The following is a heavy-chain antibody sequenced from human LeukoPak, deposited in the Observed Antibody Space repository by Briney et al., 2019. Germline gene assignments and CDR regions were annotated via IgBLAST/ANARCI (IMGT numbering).Heavy chain of an antibody. CDR2: IHNNGNT. D-gene: IGHD4-17*01. CDR1: GGSVSSDY. Sequence: PSETLSLTCTVSGGSVSSDYWNWIRQPPGKGPEWIGYIHNNGNTNDNPSLKSRVTISMDASKNQFSLRLSSVTAADTALYYCARRSTYGFFDYWGQGTLVTVSS. J-gene: IGHJ4*02. V-gene: IGHV4-59*08. CDR3: ARRSTYGFFDY.